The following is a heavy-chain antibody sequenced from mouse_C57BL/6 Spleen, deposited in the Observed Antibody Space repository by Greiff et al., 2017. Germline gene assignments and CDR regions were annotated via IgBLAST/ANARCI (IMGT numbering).Heavy chain of an antibody. Sequence: QVQLQQPGTELVKPGASVKLSCKASGYTFTSYWMHWVKQRPGQGLEWIGNINPSNGGTNYNEKFKSKATLTVDKSSSTAYMQLSSLTSEDSAFYYCAREGNGYEKYFDVWGTGTTVTVAS. D-gene: IGHD2-2*01. CDR1: GYTFTSYW. V-gene: IGHV1-53*01. CDR2: INPSNGGT. CDR3: AREGNGYEKYFDV. J-gene: IGHJ1*03.